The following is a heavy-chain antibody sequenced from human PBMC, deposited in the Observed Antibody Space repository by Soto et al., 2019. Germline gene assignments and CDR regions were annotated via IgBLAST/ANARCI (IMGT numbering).Heavy chain of an antibody. V-gene: IGHV4-39*07. Sequence: PSETLSLTCTVSGGSISSSSYYWGWIRQPPGKGLEWIGNIYDNGITYYNPSLKSRVIISEDTSKNQFSLRLSSVTAADTAVYYCTRDRGFGMDVWGQGTTVTVSS. CDR2: IYDNGIT. CDR1: GGSISSSSYY. CDR3: TRDRGFGMDV. J-gene: IGHJ6*02.